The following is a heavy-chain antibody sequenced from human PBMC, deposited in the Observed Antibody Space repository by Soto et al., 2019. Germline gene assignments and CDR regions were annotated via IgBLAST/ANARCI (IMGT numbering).Heavy chain of an antibody. Sequence: ASVKVSCKTSGYTFSSIGISWLRQAPGQGLEWMGWISPYKGNTYYAQRLQGRVTMTTDTSTSTAYMEPRSLRSDDTAVYFCARDLDGSGSYYTNYWGQGTLVTVSS. CDR3: ARDLDGSGSYYTNY. V-gene: IGHV1-18*01. D-gene: IGHD3-10*01. CDR2: ISPYKGNT. CDR1: GYTFSSIG. J-gene: IGHJ4*02.